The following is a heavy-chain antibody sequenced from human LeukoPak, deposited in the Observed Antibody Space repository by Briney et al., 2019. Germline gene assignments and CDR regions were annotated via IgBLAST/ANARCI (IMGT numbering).Heavy chain of an antibody. D-gene: IGHD3-10*01. CDR1: GGSISRYY. J-gene: IGHJ4*02. CDR2: IYYSGST. V-gene: IGHV4-59*01. Sequence: SETLSLTCTVSGGSISRYYWSWIRQPPGKGLEWIGYIYYSGSTNYNPSLKSRVTISVDTSKNQFSLKLSSVTAADAAVYYCASLRDTMVRGVFDYWGQGTLVTVSS. CDR3: ASLRDTMVRGVFDY.